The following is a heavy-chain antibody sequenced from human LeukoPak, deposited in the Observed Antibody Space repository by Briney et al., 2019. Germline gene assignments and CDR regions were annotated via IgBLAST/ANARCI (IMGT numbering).Heavy chain of an antibody. V-gene: IGHV3-48*04. Sequence: GGSLRLSCAASGFTFSSYSMNWVRQAPGRGLEWVSYISSSSSTIYYADSVKGRFTISRDNAKNSLYLQMNSLRAEDTAVYYCARDGGGVFYDILTGYSESPVDYWGQGTLVTVSS. J-gene: IGHJ4*02. CDR3: ARDGGGVFYDILTGYSESPVDY. CDR1: GFTFSSYS. D-gene: IGHD3-9*01. CDR2: ISSSSSTI.